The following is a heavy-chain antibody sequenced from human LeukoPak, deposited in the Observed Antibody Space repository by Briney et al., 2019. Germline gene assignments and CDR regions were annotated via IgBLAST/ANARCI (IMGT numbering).Heavy chain of an antibody. J-gene: IGHJ6*02. Sequence: GGSLRLSCAASGFTFSSYAMHWVRQAPGKGLEWVAVISYDGSNKYYADSVKGRFTISRDNSKNTLYLQMNSLRAEDTAVYYCARGGLYCSSTSCYLHYGMDVWGQGTTVTVSS. CDR2: ISYDGSNK. CDR1: GFTFSSYA. CDR3: ARGGLYCSSTSCYLHYGMDV. V-gene: IGHV3-30-3*01. D-gene: IGHD2-2*01.